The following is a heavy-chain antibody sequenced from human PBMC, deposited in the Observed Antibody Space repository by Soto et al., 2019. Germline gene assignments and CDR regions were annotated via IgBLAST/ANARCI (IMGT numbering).Heavy chain of an antibody. CDR1: GGSISSYY. D-gene: IGHD5-18*01. CDR3: ARGIGYSYAVDY. Sequence: SSETLSLTCTVSGGSISSYYWSWIRQPPGKGLEWIGYIYYSGSTNYNPSLKSRVTISVDTSKNQFSLKLSSVTAADTAVYYCARGIGYSYAVDYWGQGTLVTVSS. CDR2: IYYSGST. J-gene: IGHJ4*02. V-gene: IGHV4-59*01.